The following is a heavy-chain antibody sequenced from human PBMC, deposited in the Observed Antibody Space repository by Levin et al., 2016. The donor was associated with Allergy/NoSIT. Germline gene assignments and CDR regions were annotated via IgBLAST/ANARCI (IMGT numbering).Heavy chain of an antibody. Sequence: ASVKVSCKASGYTFTGYYMHWVRQAPGQGLEWMGRINPNSGGTNYAQKFQGRVTMTRDTSISTAYMELRSLRSDDTAVYYCARRVVVTALPDYWGQGTLVTVSS. CDR1: GYTFTGYY. CDR3: ARRVVVTALPDY. CDR2: INPNSGGT. V-gene: IGHV1-2*06. D-gene: IGHD2-21*02. J-gene: IGHJ4*02.